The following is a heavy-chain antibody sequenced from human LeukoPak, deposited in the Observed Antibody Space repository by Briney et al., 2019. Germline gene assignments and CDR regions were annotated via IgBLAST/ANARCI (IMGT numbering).Heavy chain of an antibody. CDR3: AKLPMVRGVSPPTFFP. CDR2: IRSKANSYAT. CDR1: GFTFSASA. J-gene: IGHJ5*02. Sequence: PGGSLRLSCAASGFTFSASALHWVRQASGKGLEWVGRIRSKANSYATEYAASLKGRFTISRDDSKNTAYLQMNSLRAEDTAVYYCAKLPMVRGVSPPTFFPWGQGTLVTVSS. D-gene: IGHD3-10*01. V-gene: IGHV3-73*01.